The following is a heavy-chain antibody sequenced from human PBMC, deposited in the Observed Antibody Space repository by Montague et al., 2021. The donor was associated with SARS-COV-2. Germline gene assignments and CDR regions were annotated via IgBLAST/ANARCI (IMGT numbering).Heavy chain of an antibody. CDR3: ARAAHDYGDYDY. CDR2: ISSSSTYI. CDR1: GFTFSRYS. D-gene: IGHD4-17*01. Sequence: SRRLSLSASGFTFSRYSMNWVRQAPGKGLEWVSAISSSSTYILHADSVKGRFTMSRDNAKNSLYLQMNSLRAEDTAVYYCARAAHDYGDYDYWGQGTLVTVSS. V-gene: IGHV3-21*01. J-gene: IGHJ4*02.